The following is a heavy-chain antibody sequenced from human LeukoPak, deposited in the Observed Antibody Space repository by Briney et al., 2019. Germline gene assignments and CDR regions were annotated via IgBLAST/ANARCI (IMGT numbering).Heavy chain of an antibody. V-gene: IGHV3-30*18. CDR3: AKDIELTPFDY. CDR2: ISYDGSNK. D-gene: IGHD1-26*01. CDR1: GFTFSSYG. Sequence: GGSLRLSCAASGFTFSSYGMHWVRQAPGKGLEWVAVISYDGSNKYYADSVKGRFTISRDNSKNTLYLQMNSLRAEDTAVYYCAKDIELTPFDYWGQGTLVTVSS. J-gene: IGHJ4*02.